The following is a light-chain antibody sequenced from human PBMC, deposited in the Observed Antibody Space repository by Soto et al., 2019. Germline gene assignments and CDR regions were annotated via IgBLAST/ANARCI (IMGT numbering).Light chain of an antibody. CDR1: QEMSNH. CDR2: DAS. CDR3: QQYHNYPVT. V-gene: IGKV1-16*02. J-gene: IGKJ4*01. Sequence: DIQMTQSPSSLSAFVGDRVTITWRASQEMSNHLAWFQQKPGKPPKSLIYDASSLQSGVPSQFSGSGSGTDFTLTISSLQPEDFAAYYCQQYHNYPVTFGGGTKVEIK.